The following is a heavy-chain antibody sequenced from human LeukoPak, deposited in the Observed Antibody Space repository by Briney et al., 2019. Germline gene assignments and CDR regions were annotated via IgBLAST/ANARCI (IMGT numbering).Heavy chain of an antibody. Sequence: GGSLRLSCAASGFTFSSYAMSWVRQAPGKGLEWVSAISGSGGSIYYADSVKGRFTISRDNSKNTLYLQMNSLRAEDTAVYYCARPSGYYYGGAFDIWGQGTMVTVSS. J-gene: IGHJ3*02. CDR2: ISGSGGSI. CDR3: ARPSGYYYGGAFDI. D-gene: IGHD3-22*01. V-gene: IGHV3-23*01. CDR1: GFTFSSYA.